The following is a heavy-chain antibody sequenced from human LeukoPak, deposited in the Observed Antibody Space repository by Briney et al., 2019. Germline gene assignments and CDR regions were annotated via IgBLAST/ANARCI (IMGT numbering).Heavy chain of an antibody. CDR3: AKADPAVAGLFDY. V-gene: IGHV3-9*01. CDR2: ISWNSGSI. CDR1: GFTFDDYA. Sequence: GGSLRLSCAASGFTFDDYAMHWVRQAPGKGLEWVPGISWNSGSIGYADSVKGRFTISRDNAKNSLYLQMNSLRAEDTALYYCAKADPAVAGLFDYWGQGTLVTVSS. D-gene: IGHD6-19*01. J-gene: IGHJ4*02.